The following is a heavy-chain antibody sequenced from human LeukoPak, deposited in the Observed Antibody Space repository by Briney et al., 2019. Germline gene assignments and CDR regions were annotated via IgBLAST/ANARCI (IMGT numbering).Heavy chain of an antibody. D-gene: IGHD3-10*01. J-gene: IGHJ5*02. V-gene: IGHV3-74*01. Sequence: GGSLRLSCAASGFTFTLYWMHWVRHAPGKGLVWVSRMNSDGTTTNYADSVKGRFTISRDNAKNTLYLQMNSLRAEDTAVYYCARGRGPYGWFDPWGQGTLVTVSS. CDR3: ARGRGPYGWFDP. CDR1: GFTFTLYW. CDR2: MNSDGTTT.